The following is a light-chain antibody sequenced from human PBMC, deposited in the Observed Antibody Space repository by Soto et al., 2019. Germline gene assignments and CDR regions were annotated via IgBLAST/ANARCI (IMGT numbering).Light chain of an antibody. J-gene: IGKJ2*01. V-gene: IGKV3-11*01. CDR1: QSVSGY. Sequence: EIVLTQSPATLSLSPGERATLSCRASQSVSGYLAWYQHRPGQAPRLLIFDASNRATGIQARFSGSGSGTDFTLTISSLEPEDSAVYYCHQRSNWPPFTFGQGTKLEIK. CDR3: HQRSNWPPFT. CDR2: DAS.